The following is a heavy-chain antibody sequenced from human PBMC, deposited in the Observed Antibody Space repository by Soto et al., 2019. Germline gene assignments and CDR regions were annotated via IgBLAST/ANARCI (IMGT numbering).Heavy chain of an antibody. Sequence: EVQLVESGGGLVQPGGSLRLSCAASGFTFSSYWMSWVRQAPGKGLEWVANIKQDGSEKYYVDSVKGRFTISRDNAKNSLYLQMNNLRAEDTAVYYCARVLGIADPYNWFDPWGQGTLVTVSS. CDR2: IKQDGSEK. V-gene: IGHV3-7*01. J-gene: IGHJ5*02. D-gene: IGHD6-13*01. CDR1: GFTFSSYW. CDR3: ARVLGIADPYNWFDP.